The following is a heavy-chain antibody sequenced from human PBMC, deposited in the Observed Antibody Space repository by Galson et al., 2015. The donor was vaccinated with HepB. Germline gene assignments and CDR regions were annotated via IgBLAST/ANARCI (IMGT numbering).Heavy chain of an antibody. Sequence: SLRLSCAASGFTFSSYGMHWVRQAPGKGLEWVAVISYDGSNKYYADSVKGRFTISRDNSKNTLYLQMNSLRAEDTAVYYCAKMGGATMATRSFDYWGQGTLVTVSS. D-gene: IGHD5-24*01. J-gene: IGHJ4*02. CDR2: ISYDGSNK. V-gene: IGHV3-30*18. CDR3: AKMGGATMATRSFDY. CDR1: GFTFSSYG.